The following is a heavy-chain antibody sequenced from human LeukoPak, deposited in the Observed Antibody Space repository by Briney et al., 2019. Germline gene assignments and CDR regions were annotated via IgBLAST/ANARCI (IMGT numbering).Heavy chain of an antibody. Sequence: PGGSLRLSCAASGFTFSSYAMNWVRQAPGKGLEWVSSLSGSGGSTVYADSVKGRFTISRDNSKNTLFLQMNSLRAEDTAVYYCAKQSGYRYASGYYFDFWGQGTLVTVSS. CDR3: AKQSGYRYASGYYFDF. CDR1: GFTFSSYA. J-gene: IGHJ4*02. CDR2: LSGSGGST. D-gene: IGHD5-18*01. V-gene: IGHV3-23*01.